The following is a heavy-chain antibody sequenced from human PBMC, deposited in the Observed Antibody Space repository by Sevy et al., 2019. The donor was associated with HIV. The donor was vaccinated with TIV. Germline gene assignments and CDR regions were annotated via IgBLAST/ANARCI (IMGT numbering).Heavy chain of an antibody. CDR1: SGSISSYY. CDR3: ASLDGA. CDR2: IYTSGRT. D-gene: IGHD3-3*01. V-gene: IGHV4-4*07. Sequence: KQSQTLSLTCTVSSGSISSYYYNWIRQPAGKGLEWIGRIYTSGRTTYNPSLKSRVTMSIDTSKNQFSLNMRSVTAADTAVYYCASLDGAWGQGTLVTVSS. J-gene: IGHJ5*02.